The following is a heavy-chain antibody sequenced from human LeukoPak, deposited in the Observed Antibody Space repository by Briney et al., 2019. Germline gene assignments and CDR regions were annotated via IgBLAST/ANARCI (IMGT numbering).Heavy chain of an antibody. CDR2: ISYDGSNK. Sequence: PGGSLRLSCAASGFTFSSYGMHWVRQAPGKGLEWVAVISYDGSNKYYADSVKGRFTISRDNSKNTLYLQMNSLRAEDTAVYYCALLSTVTAQFISDYWGQGTLVTVSS. V-gene: IGHV3-30*03. CDR1: GFTFSSYG. CDR3: ALLSTVTAQFISDY. D-gene: IGHD4-17*01. J-gene: IGHJ4*02.